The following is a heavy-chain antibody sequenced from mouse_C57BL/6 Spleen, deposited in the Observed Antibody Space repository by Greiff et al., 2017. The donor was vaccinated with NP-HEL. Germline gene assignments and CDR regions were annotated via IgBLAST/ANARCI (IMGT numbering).Heavy chain of an antibody. CDR1: GYAFTNYL. V-gene: IGHV1-54*01. CDR2: INPGSGGT. Sequence: QVQLKESGAELVRPGTSVKVSCKASGYAFTNYLIEWVKQRPGQGLEWIGVINPGSGGTNYNEKFKGKATLTADKSSSTAYMQLSSLTSEDSAVYFCARRGDYDGYPYFDYWGQGTTLTVSS. J-gene: IGHJ2*01. D-gene: IGHD2-3*01. CDR3: ARRGDYDGYPYFDY.